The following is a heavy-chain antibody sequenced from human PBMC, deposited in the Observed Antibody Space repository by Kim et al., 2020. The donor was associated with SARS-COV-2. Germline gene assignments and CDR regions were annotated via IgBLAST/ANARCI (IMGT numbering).Heavy chain of an antibody. Sequence: GGSLRLSCEASGFTFSSYGMHWVRQAPGKGLEWVAVIWYDGSNKYYADSVKGRFTISRDNSKNTLYLQMNSLRVEDTAVYYCARDGYSGYDPPFDYWGQGTLVTVSS. CDR1: GFTFSSYG. V-gene: IGHV3-33*01. J-gene: IGHJ4*02. CDR2: IWYDGSNK. D-gene: IGHD5-12*01. CDR3: ARDGYSGYDPPFDY.